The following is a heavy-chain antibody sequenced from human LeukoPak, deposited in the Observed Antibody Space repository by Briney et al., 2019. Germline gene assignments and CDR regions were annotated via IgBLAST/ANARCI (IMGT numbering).Heavy chain of an antibody. CDR3: ARGPSITIFGVVMYAWFDP. Sequence: SETLSLTCTVSGGSISSSSYYWGWIRQPPGKGLEWIGSIDYSGGTYFSPSLRSRVTLSVDTSKNQFSLNLISVTAADTAVYYCARGPSITIFGVVMYAWFDPWGQGTPVSVSS. V-gene: IGHV4-39*07. CDR1: GGSISSSSYY. CDR2: IDYSGGT. J-gene: IGHJ5*02. D-gene: IGHD3-3*01.